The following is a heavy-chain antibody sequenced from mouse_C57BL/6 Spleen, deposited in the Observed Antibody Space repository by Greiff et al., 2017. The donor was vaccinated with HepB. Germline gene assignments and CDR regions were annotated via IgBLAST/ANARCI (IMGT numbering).Heavy chain of an antibody. Sequence: VKLMESGAELVKPGASVKMSCKASGYTFTTYPIEWMKQNHGKSLEWIGNFHPYNDDTKYNEKFKGKATLTVEKSSSTVYLELSRLTSDDSAVYYCARRRDYDGPGFAYWGQGTLVTVSA. CDR2: FHPYNDDT. J-gene: IGHJ3*01. CDR3: ARRRDYDGPGFAY. V-gene: IGHV1-47*01. CDR1: GYTFTTYP. D-gene: IGHD2-4*01.